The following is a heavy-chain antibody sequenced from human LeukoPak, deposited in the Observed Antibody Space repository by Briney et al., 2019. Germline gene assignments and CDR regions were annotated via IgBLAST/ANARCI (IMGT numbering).Heavy chain of an antibody. D-gene: IGHD2-2*02. J-gene: IGHJ5*02. CDR3: ASTVVPHGCYSGESCWFDP. V-gene: IGHV1-2*02. Sequence: GSSVKVSCKASGYTFTGYYMHWVRQAPGQGLEWMGWINPNSGGTNYAQKFQGRVTMTRDTSISTAYMELSRLRSDDTAVYYCASTVVPHGCYSGESCWFDPWGQGTLVTVSS. CDR2: INPNSGGT. CDR1: GYTFTGYY.